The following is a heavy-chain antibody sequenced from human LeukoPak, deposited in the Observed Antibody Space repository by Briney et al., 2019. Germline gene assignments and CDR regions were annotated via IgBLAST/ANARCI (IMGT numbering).Heavy chain of an antibody. CDR1: GFSLTTSGLG. D-gene: IGHD4-17*01. CDR3: AHRDGGDSGDSGAFAF. J-gene: IGHJ3*01. Sequence: SGPTLVRPTQTLTLTCTFSGFSLTTSGLGGGWIRQPPGKALEWLGIIYWDDDERYTPSLKSRLTITKDTSKNQVVLKVTDMDPADTATYYCAHRDGGDSGDSGAFAFWGQGTMVTVSS. CDR2: IYWDDDE. V-gene: IGHV2-5*02.